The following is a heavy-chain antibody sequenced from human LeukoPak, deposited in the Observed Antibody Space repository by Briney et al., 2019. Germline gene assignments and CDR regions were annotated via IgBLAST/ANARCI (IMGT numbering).Heavy chain of an antibody. CDR1: GYTFTSYA. D-gene: IGHD4-17*01. V-gene: IGHV7-4-1*02. CDR2: INTNTGNP. J-gene: IGHJ4*02. CDR3: AREVALGAFDY. Sequence: ASVKVSCKASGYTFTSYAMNWVRQAPGQGLEWMGWINTNTGNPTYAQRFTGRFVFCLDASVSTPYLQISSLKAEDTAVYYCAREVALGAFDYWGQGTLVTVSS.